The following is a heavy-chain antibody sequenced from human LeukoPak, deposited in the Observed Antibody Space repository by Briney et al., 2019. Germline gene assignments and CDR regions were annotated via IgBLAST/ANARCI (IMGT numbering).Heavy chain of an antibody. Sequence: GGSLRLXCAAPGFTFSSYWMSWVRQAPGKGLESVANIKQDGSEKYYVDSVKGRFTISRDNAKNSLYLQMNSLRAEDTAVYYCARETRSGYYSNFDYWGQGTLVTVSS. D-gene: IGHD3-3*01. CDR2: IKQDGSEK. CDR3: ARETRSGYYSNFDY. J-gene: IGHJ4*02. V-gene: IGHV3-7*01. CDR1: GFTFSSYW.